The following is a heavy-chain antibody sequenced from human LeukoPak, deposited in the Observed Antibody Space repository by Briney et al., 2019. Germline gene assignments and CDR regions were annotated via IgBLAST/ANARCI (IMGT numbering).Heavy chain of an antibody. CDR3: ARDKPVTTELTQYCQH. CDR2: NRAYNGYT. Sequence: GASVKVSCKTSGYTFTNYGVSWVRQAPGQGLEWMGWNRAYNGYTNYAHKLQVRVTMTTDTSTSTAYMELRSLTSDDTAVYYWARDKPVTTELTQYCQHWGQGTLVTVSS. V-gene: IGHV1-18*01. CDR1: GYTFTNYG. D-gene: IGHD4-11*01. J-gene: IGHJ1*01.